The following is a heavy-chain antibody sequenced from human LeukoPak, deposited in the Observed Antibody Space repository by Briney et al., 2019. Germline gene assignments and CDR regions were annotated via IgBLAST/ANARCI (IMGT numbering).Heavy chain of an antibody. J-gene: IGHJ4*02. D-gene: IGHD1-1*01. Sequence: PSETLSLTCAVSGGSISSRNWWSWVRQPPGKGLEWIGEIYHSGSTNYNPSLKSRVTISVDKSKNQFSLKLSSVTAADTAVYYCARDGSTTGTTTDYWGQGTLVTVSS. CDR1: GGSISSRNW. CDR2: IYHSGST. V-gene: IGHV4-4*02. CDR3: ARDGSTTGTTTDY.